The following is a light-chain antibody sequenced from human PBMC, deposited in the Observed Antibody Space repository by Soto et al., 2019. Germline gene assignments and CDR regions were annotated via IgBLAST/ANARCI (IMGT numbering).Light chain of an antibody. V-gene: IGLV2-11*01. J-gene: IGLJ1*01. CDR1: SSDFGSFNF. Sequence: SALTQPRSVSGSPGQSVTISCTGTSSDFGSFNFFSWHQQTPGKAPKLMIYDVAKRPSGVPDRFSGSKSGNTASLTISGLQAEDEADYYCCTFAGRYSYVFGSGTKVTVL. CDR3: CTFAGRYSYV. CDR2: DVA.